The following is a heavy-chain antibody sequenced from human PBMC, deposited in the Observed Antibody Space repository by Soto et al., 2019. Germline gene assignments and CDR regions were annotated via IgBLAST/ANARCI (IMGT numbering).Heavy chain of an antibody. J-gene: IGHJ4*02. CDR3: AKDLVGATAY. V-gene: IGHV3-30*18. CDR1: GFTFSSYG. D-gene: IGHD1-26*01. Sequence: GGSLRLSCAASGFTFSSYGMHWVRQAPGKGLEWVAVISYDGSNKYYADSVKGRFTISRDNSKNTLYLQMNSLRAEDTAVYYCAKDLVGATAYWGQGTLVTVSS. CDR2: ISYDGSNK.